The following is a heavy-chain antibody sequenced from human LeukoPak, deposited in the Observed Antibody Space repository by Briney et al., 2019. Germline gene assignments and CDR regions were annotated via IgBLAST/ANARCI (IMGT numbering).Heavy chain of an antibody. V-gene: IGHV1-18*01. CDR1: GYDFTSVG. CDR2: ISPYNGNT. Sequence: ASVKVSCKASGYDFTSVGITWVRRAPGQGLEWMGWISPYNGNTRYAQKLQGRVAMTTDTSKTTAYLELRGLRVNDTALYYCARAGPGSCWYFDYWVQGTLVTVSS. D-gene: IGHD6-19*01. CDR3: ARAGPGSCWYFDY. J-gene: IGHJ4*02.